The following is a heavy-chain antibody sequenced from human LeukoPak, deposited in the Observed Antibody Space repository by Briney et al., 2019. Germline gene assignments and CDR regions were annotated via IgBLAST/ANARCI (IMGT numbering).Heavy chain of an antibody. Sequence: GASVKVSRKASGDSFSNYGFAWVRQAPGQGLEWMGWISADSGDRYYAQNFQHRVTMTTDTSTTTGYMELRSLRSDDTAVYYCASGSYLWGGMDVWGQGTTVTVSS. CDR1: GDSFSNYG. V-gene: IGHV1-18*01. CDR2: ISADSGDR. D-gene: IGHD1-26*01. CDR3: ASGSYLWGGMDV. J-gene: IGHJ6*02.